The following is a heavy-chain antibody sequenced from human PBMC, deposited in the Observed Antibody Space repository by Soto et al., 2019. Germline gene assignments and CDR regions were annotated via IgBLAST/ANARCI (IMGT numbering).Heavy chain of an antibody. CDR3: ARLQVVMELNGMDV. V-gene: IGHV5-10-1*01. CDR1: GYSFTTYW. J-gene: IGHJ6*02. Sequence: GESLKISCQASGYSFTTYWISWVRQMPGKGLEWMGRIDPSDFYITYSPSFQGHVTISADNSISTAYLQWSSLKASDTAMYYCARLQVVMELNGMDVWGQGTTVTVSS. CDR2: IDPSDFYI. D-gene: IGHD2-15*01.